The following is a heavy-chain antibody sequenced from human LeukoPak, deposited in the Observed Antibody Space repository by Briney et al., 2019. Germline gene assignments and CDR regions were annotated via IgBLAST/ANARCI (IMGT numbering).Heavy chain of an antibody. J-gene: IGHJ3*02. CDR3: ARGRSITLLRGVAMSDGFDI. CDR2: TDTSGKYI. D-gene: IGHD3-10*01. Sequence: GGSLRLSCSASGXPFSNYGRNWVRQAPGKGLEWGSFTDTSGKYIYYGDSVKGRFTISRDNAKNLLFLQMNRLRAEDTAVYYCARGRSITLLRGVAMSDGFDIWGQGAMVAVSS. V-gene: IGHV3-21*06. CDR1: GXPFSNYG.